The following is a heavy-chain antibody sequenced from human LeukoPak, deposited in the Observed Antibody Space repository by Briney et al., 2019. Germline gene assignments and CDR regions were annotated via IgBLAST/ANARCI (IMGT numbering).Heavy chain of an antibody. V-gene: IGHV4-59*01. CDR3: ARRMGANYYMDV. D-gene: IGHD2-8*01. J-gene: IGHJ6*03. CDR1: GGSISSYY. CDR2: IYYSGST. Sequence: PSQTLSLTCTVSGGSISSYYWSWIRQPPGKGLEWIGYIYYSGSTYYNPSLKSRVTISVDTSKNQFSLKLSSVTAADTAVYYCARRMGANYYMDVWGKGTTVTVSS.